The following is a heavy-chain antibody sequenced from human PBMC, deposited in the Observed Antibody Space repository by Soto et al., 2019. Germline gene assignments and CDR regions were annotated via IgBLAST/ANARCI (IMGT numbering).Heavy chain of an antibody. J-gene: IGHJ4*02. CDR1: GFTFSDYY. CDR3: ARYIYGYVDY. CDR2: ISSTISYT. Sequence: QVQLVESGGGLVKPGGSLRLSCAASGFTFSDYYMSWIRQAPGKGLEWVSYISSTISYTNYADSVKGRFTISRDNAKNSLYPQMNRLRAEDTAVYYCARYIYGYVDYWGQGTLVTVSS. D-gene: IGHD5-18*01. V-gene: IGHV3-11*06.